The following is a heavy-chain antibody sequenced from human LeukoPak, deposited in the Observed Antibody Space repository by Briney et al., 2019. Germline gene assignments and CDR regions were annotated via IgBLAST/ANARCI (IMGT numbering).Heavy chain of an antibody. Sequence: GGSLRLSCAASGFTFSSYWMSWVRQAPGKGLEWVANIKQDGSEKYYVDSVKGRFTISRDNAKNSLYLQMNSLRAEDTAVYYCARVGLVVTPLLDYFDYWGQGTLVTVSS. V-gene: IGHV3-7*01. CDR3: ARVGLVVTPLLDYFDY. J-gene: IGHJ4*02. D-gene: IGHD2-2*01. CDR1: GFTFSSYW. CDR2: IKQDGSEK.